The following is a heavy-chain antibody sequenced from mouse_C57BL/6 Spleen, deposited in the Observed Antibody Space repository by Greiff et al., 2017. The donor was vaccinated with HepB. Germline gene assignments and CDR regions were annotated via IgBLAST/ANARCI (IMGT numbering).Heavy chain of an antibody. CDR1: GYSFTDYN. CDR3: ARGDYYGSRNFDY. D-gene: IGHD1-1*01. CDR2: ITPNYGTT. Sequence: EVQLQQSGPELVKPGASVKISCKASGYSFTDYNMNWVKQSNGKSLEWIGVITPNYGTTSYNQKFKGKATLTVDQSSSTAYMQLNSLTSEDSAVYCGARGDYYGSRNFDYWGKGTTLTVSS. V-gene: IGHV1-39*01. J-gene: IGHJ2*01.